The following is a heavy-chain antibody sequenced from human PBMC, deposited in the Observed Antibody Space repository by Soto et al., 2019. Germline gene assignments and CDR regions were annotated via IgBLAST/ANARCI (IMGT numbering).Heavy chain of an antibody. V-gene: IGHV1-69*01. CDR2: IIPIFGTA. CDR1: GGTFSSYA. D-gene: IGHD6-13*01. J-gene: IGHJ6*02. CDR3: ARDGTGYSTSWYYYYGMDV. Sequence: QVQLVQSGAEVKKPGSSVKVSCKASGGTFSSYAISWVRQAPGQGLEWVGGIIPIFGTANYAQKFQGRVTITADESTSTAYMELSSLRSEDTAVYYCARDGTGYSTSWYYYYGMDVWGQGTTVTVSS.